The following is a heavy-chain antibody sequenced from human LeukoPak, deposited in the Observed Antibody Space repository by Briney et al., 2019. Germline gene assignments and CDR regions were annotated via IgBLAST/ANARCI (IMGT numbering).Heavy chain of an antibody. CDR3: ARFTDCTAGGWFDP. Sequence: SETLSLTCTVSGGSISSGGYYWSWIRQHPGKGLEWIGYIYYSGSTYYNPSLKSRVTISVDTSKNQFSLKLSSVTAADTAVYYCARFTDCTAGGWFDPWGQGTLVTVSS. J-gene: IGHJ5*02. D-gene: IGHD2-21*02. CDR1: GGSISSGGYY. V-gene: IGHV4-31*03. CDR2: IYYSGST.